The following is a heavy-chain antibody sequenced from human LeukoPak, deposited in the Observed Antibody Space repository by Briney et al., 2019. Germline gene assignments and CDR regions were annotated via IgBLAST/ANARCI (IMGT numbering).Heavy chain of an antibody. CDR2: TYYRSKWYN. CDR3: AREEGGSYWVYYYGMDV. CDR1: GDSVSSNSAA. Sequence: PSQTLSLTCAISGDSVSSNSAAWNWIRQSPSRGLEWLGRTYYRSKWYNDYAVSVKSRITINTDTSKNQFSLQLNSVNPEDTAVYYCAREEGGSYWVYYYGMDVWGQGTTVTVSS. V-gene: IGHV6-1*01. J-gene: IGHJ6*02. D-gene: IGHD1-26*01.